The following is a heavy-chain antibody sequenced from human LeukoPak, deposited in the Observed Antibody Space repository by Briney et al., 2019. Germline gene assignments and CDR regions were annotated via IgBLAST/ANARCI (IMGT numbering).Heavy chain of an antibody. CDR1: GFTFSSYG. CDR2: IRYDGSNK. J-gene: IGHJ4*02. Sequence: GGSLRLSCAASGFTFSSYGMHWVRQAPGKGPEWVAFIRYDGSNKYYADSVKGRFTISRDNSKNTLYLQMNSLRAEDTAVYYCAKDIRAYCGGDCYFDYWGQGTLVTVSS. D-gene: IGHD2-21*02. CDR3: AKDIRAYCGGDCYFDY. V-gene: IGHV3-30*02.